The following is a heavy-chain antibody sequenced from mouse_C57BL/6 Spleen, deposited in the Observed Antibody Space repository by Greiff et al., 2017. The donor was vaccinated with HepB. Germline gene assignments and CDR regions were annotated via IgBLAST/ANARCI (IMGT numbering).Heavy chain of an antibody. CDR3: TDYDEGDYAMDY. D-gene: IGHD2-4*01. CDR1: GFTFSNYW. CDR2: IRLKSDNYAT. J-gene: IGHJ4*01. V-gene: IGHV6-3*01. Sequence: EVKVVESGGGLVQPGGSMKLSCVASGFTFSNYWMNWVRQSPEKGLEWVAQIRLKSDNYATHYAESVKGRFTISRDDSKSSVYLQMNNLRAEDTGIYYCTDYDEGDYAMDYWGQGTSVTVSS.